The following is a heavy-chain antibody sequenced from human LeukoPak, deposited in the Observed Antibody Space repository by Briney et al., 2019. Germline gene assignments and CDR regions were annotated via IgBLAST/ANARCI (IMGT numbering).Heavy chain of an antibody. D-gene: IGHD2-21*01. CDR1: GFTFSDYY. Sequence: GGSLRLSCAASGFTFSDYYMSWIRQAPGKGLEWVSYSSGSSIYYADFVKGRFTISRDNAKNSLYLQMNSLRAEDTAVYYCARAGGDFDYWGQGTLVTVSS. CDR3: ARAGGDFDY. V-gene: IGHV3-11*04. J-gene: IGHJ4*02. CDR2: SSGSSI.